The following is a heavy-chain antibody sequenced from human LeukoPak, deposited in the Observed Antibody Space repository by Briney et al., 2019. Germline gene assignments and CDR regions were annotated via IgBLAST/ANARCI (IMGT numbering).Heavy chain of an antibody. CDR2: ISSSSSTI. CDR3: ARDSYCSGGSCYNDY. J-gene: IGHJ4*02. CDR1: GFTFSSYS. D-gene: IGHD2-15*01. V-gene: IGHV3-48*04. Sequence: GGSLRLSCAASGFTFSSYSMNWVRQAPGKGLEWVSYISSSSSTIYYADSVKGRFTISRDNAKNSLYLQMNSLRAEDTAVYYCARDSYCSGGSCYNDYWGQGTLVTVSS.